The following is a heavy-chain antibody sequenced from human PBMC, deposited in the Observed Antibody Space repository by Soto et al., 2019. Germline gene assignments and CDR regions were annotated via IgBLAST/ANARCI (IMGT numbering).Heavy chain of an antibody. CDR3: AKDSIGIQLWRYYFDY. Sequence: PGGSLRLSCAASGFTFSSYAMSWVRQAPGKGLEWVSAISGSGGSTYYADSVKGRFTISRDNSKNTLYLQMNSLRAEDTAVYYCAKDSIGIQLWRYYFDYWGQGTLVTVS. CDR1: GFTFSSYA. V-gene: IGHV3-23*01. J-gene: IGHJ4*02. D-gene: IGHD5-18*01. CDR2: ISGSGGST.